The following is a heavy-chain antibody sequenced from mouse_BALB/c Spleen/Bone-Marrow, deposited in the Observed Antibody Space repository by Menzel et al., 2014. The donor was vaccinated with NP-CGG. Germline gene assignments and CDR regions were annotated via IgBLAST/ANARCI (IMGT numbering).Heavy chain of an antibody. J-gene: IGHJ4*01. CDR1: GFTFSSYS. Sequence: EVHLVESGGGLVQPGGSLKLSCAASGFTFSSYSMSWVRQTPDKRLELVATINSNGGRTYYPDSVKGRFTISRDNAKNTLYLQMSSLKSEDTAMYYCARDSLLRSLYAMDYWGQGTSITVSS. CDR3: ARDSLLRSLYAMDY. CDR2: INSNGGRT. D-gene: IGHD1-2*01. V-gene: IGHV5-6-3*01.